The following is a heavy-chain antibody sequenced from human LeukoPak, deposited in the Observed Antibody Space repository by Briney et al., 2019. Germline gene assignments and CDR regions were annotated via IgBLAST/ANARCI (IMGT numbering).Heavy chain of an antibody. CDR3: ARVGGYCSSTSCYNPYYYYYYMDV. CDR2: FNHSGST. D-gene: IGHD2-2*02. Sequence: PSETLSLTCAVYGGSFSGYYWSWIRQPPGKGLEWIGEFNHSGSTNYNPSLKSRVTISVDTSKNQFSLKLSSVTAAGTAVYYCARVGGYCSSTSCYNPYYYYYYMDVWGKGTTVTVSS. J-gene: IGHJ6*03. CDR1: GGSFSGYY. V-gene: IGHV4-34*01.